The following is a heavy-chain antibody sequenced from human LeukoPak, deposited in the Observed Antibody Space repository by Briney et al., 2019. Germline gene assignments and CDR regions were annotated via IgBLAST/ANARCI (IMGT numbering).Heavy chain of an antibody. V-gene: IGHV4-59*11. Sequence: SETLSLTCAVSADFFSSHYWTWIRQAPGKGLEWIGYISYIGSTNYNPSLKSRVTISIDTSKNQFSPKLSSVTAADTAVYYCARDLVTVTKGFDIWGQGTMVSVSS. D-gene: IGHD4-17*01. CDR3: ARDLVTVTKGFDI. CDR1: ADFFSSHY. J-gene: IGHJ3*02. CDR2: ISYIGST.